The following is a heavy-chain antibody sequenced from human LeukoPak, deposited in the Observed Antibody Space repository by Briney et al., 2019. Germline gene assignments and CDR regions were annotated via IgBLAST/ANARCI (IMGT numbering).Heavy chain of an antibody. D-gene: IGHD1-26*01. V-gene: IGHV3-74*01. Sequence: GGSLRLSCAASGFTFSRYWMHWVRQAPGKGLVWVSRIDSDGTNRDYADSVKGRFTISRDNAKDTVYLQMNSLRDEDTAVYYCAKEAGATQRYAFDIWGQGTMVTVSA. CDR3: AKEAGATQRYAFDI. CDR2: IDSDGTNR. J-gene: IGHJ3*02. CDR1: GFTFSRYW.